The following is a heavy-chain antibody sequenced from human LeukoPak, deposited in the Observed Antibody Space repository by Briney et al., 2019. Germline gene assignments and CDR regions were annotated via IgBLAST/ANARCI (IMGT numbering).Heavy chain of an antibody. D-gene: IGHD5-12*01. V-gene: IGHV3-21*01. CDR1: GFTFSSYN. J-gene: IGHJ4*02. Sequence: GGSLRLSCAASGFTFSSYNMNWVRQAPGKGLEWVSSISSSSSFIYYADSLKGRFTISRDNAKNSLYLQMNSLRAEDTAVYYCARDQGGYDYPPDYWGQGTLVTVSS. CDR3: ARDQGGYDYPPDY. CDR2: ISSSSSFI.